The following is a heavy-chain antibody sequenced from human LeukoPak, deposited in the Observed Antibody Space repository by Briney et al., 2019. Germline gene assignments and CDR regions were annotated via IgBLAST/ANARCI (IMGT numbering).Heavy chain of an antibody. CDR2: IYPADSDT. CDR3: ARQYGDHALDPFDI. D-gene: IGHD4-17*01. Sequence: PLQSSCKGSGYRFAVFWISCVRQLAGNGLECLGIIYPADSDTRYSPPFQGHVTIPADKSISTASLQWSSLKASDTAVYYCARQYGDHALDPFDIWGQGTTVPGSS. V-gene: IGHV5-51*01. CDR1: GYRFAVFW. J-gene: IGHJ3*02.